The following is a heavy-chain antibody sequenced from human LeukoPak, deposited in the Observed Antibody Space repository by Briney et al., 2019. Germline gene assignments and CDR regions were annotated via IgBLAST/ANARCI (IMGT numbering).Heavy chain of an antibody. Sequence: SETLSLTCAVYGGSFSGYYWSWIRQPPGKGLEWNGEINHSGSTNYNPSLKSRVTISVDTSKNQFSLKLSSVTAADTAVYYCARIPYYDFWSGYWKGRNYYYYMDVWGKGTTVTVSS. D-gene: IGHD3-3*01. CDR2: INHSGST. J-gene: IGHJ6*03. CDR3: ARIPYYDFWSGYWKGRNYYYYMDV. CDR1: GGSFSGYY. V-gene: IGHV4-34*01.